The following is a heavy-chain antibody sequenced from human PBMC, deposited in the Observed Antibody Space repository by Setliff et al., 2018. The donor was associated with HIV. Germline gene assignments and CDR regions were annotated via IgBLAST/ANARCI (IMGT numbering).Heavy chain of an antibody. CDR3: ARVKELERLDAFDI. J-gene: IGHJ3*02. CDR1: GYTFSTYG. V-gene: IGHV1-18*01. D-gene: IGHD1-1*01. Sequence: ASVKVSCKASGYTFSTYGINWIRQAPGQGLEWMGWISTFNGQTNYAQKFRGRVTMTTETSTSTAYMELKSLRSDDTAVYYCARVKELERLDAFDIWGQGTMFTVSS. CDR2: ISTFNGQT.